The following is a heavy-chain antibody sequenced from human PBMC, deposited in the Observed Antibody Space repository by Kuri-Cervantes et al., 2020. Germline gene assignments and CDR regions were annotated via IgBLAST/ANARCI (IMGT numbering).Heavy chain of an antibody. J-gene: IGHJ4*02. Sequence: ASVKVSCKASGYTFTSYGISWVRQAPGQGLEWMGWISAYNGNTNYVQKLQGRVTMTTDTSTSTAYMELRSLRSDDTAVYYCARVGYYDSSGYYFVTVVSPFDYWGQGTLVTVSS. V-gene: IGHV1-18*01. D-gene: IGHD3-22*01. CDR1: GYTFTSYG. CDR3: ARVGYYDSSGYYFVTVVSPFDY. CDR2: ISAYNGNT.